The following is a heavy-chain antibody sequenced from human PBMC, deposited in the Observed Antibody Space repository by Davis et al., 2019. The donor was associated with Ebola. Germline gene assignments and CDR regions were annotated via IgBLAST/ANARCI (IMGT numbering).Heavy chain of an antibody. CDR3: ASLLGGATVTTPHPVDY. D-gene: IGHD4-17*01. V-gene: IGHV3-30*04. CDR2: ISYDGRNK. Sequence: GESLKISCAASGFSFSSYAMHWVRQAPGKGLEWVAVISYDGRNKYYADSVEGRFTISRDNSKNTLYLQMISLRPEDTAVYHCASLLGGATVTTPHPVDYWGQGTLVTVSS. CDR1: GFSFSSYA. J-gene: IGHJ4*02.